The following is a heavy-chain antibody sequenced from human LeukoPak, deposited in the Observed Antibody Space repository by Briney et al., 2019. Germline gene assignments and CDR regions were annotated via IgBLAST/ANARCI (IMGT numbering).Heavy chain of an antibody. Sequence: GGSLRLSCAASGFTFSSYWMHWVRQAPGKGLVWVSRINSDGSSTNYADSVKGRFTISRDNAKNTLYLQMNSLRAEDTAVYYCASGFGESRGYYYYYTDVWGKGTTVTVSS. J-gene: IGHJ6*03. CDR1: GFTFSSYW. D-gene: IGHD3-10*01. CDR3: ASGFGESRGYYYYYTDV. V-gene: IGHV3-74*01. CDR2: INSDGSST.